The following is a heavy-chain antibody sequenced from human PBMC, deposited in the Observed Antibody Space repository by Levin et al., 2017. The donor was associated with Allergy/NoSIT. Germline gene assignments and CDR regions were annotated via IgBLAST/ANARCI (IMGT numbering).Heavy chain of an antibody. V-gene: IGHV1-69*02. CDR2: IIPILGIA. CDR1: GGTFSSYT. Sequence: ASVKVSCKASGGTFSSYTISWVRQAPGQGLEWMGRIIPILGIANYAQKFQGRVTITADKSTSTAYMELSSLRSEDTAVYYCARLDYSSASEMDVWGQGTTVTVSS. CDR3: ARLDYSSASEMDV. J-gene: IGHJ6*02. D-gene: IGHD6-6*01.